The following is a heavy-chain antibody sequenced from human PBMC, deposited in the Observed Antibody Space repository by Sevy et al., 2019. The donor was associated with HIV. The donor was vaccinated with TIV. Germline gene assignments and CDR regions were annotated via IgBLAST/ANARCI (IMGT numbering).Heavy chain of an antibody. V-gene: IGHV6-1*01. CDR2: TYYRSNWYN. CDR3: ARDRGSSSWPFDY. Sequence: SQTLSLTCAISGDSVSSISAVWNWIRQSPSRGLEWLGRTYYRSNWYNDYAESVKSRITINPDTSKNQFSLQLNSVTPEDTAVYYCARDRGSSSWPFDYWGQGTLVTVSS. D-gene: IGHD6-13*01. J-gene: IGHJ4*02. CDR1: GDSVSSISAV.